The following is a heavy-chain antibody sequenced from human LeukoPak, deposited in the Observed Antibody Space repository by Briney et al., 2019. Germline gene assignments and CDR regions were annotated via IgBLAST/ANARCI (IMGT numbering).Heavy chain of an antibody. CDR1: GYTFTSYG. D-gene: IGHD3-22*01. Sequence: ASVKVSCKASGYTFTSYGISWVRQAPGQGLEWMGWISAYNGNTNYAQKLQGRVTMTTDTSTSTAYMELRSLRSDDTAVYYCASSPLSWYDSSGYYFMFDYWSQGTLVTVSS. CDR2: ISAYNGNT. J-gene: IGHJ4*02. V-gene: IGHV1-18*01. CDR3: ASSPLSWYDSSGYYFMFDY.